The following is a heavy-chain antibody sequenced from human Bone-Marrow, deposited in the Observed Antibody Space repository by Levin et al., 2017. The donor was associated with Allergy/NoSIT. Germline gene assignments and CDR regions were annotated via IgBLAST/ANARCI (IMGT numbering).Heavy chain of an antibody. CDR1: GFRFSSYW. J-gene: IGHJ4*02. CDR2: IKHDGSQK. D-gene: IGHD3-10*01. Sequence: ASVKVSCAASGFRFSSYWMSWVRQAPGKGLEWVANIKHDGSQKYYVDSVKGRFTISRDNAKNSVFLQMTSLRAEDTAVYFCVSGRGTFGVDDWGRGTLVTVSS. CDR3: VSGRGTFGVDD. V-gene: IGHV3-7*01.